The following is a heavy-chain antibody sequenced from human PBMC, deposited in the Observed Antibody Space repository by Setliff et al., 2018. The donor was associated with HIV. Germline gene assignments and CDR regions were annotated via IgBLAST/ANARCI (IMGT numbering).Heavy chain of an antibody. J-gene: IGHJ3*01. D-gene: IGHD2-2*01. CDR1: GGSVGSSSYY. CDR2: IYYTGNT. V-gene: IGHV4-39*07. Sequence: SETLSLTCTVSGGSVGSSSYYWAWIRQPPGKGLEWIGSIYYTGNTKYNPSLESRVTFSIDTSENQFSLRLACVTAEDTAICYCARDDSIVLVPAIMRGDGFDSWGQGRMVTVSS. CDR3: ARDDSIVLVPAIMRGDGFDS.